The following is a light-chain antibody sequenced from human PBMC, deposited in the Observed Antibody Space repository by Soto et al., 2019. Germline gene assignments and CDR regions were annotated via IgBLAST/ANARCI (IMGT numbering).Light chain of an antibody. CDR2: DAS. V-gene: IGKV1-5*01. CDR1: QSISGW. Sequence: DIQMTQSPYTLSQSVGDRVSITCRASQSISGWLAWYQQKPGKAPKLLIYDASSLERGVPSRFSGSGSGTEFSLTISRLQPDDFAPYYCQQYNSYSVNAFGQGTKLEIK. J-gene: IGKJ2*01. CDR3: QQYNSYSVNA.